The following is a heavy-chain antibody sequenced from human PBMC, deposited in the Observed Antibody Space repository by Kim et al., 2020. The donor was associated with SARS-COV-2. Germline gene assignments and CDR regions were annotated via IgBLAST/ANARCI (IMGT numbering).Heavy chain of an antibody. V-gene: IGHV3-23*01. Sequence: GGSLRLSCAASGFTFSSYAMSWVRQAPGKGLEWVSAISGSGGSTYYADSVKGRFTISRDNSKNTLYLQMNSLRAEDTAVYYCARPNQWFGELVGYYFDYWGQGTLVTVSS. CDR2: ISGSGGST. CDR3: ARPNQWFGELVGYYFDY. D-gene: IGHD3-10*01. CDR1: GFTFSSYA. J-gene: IGHJ4*02.